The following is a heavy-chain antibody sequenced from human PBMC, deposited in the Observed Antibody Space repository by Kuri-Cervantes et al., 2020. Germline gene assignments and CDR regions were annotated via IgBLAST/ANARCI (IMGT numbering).Heavy chain of an antibody. CDR1: GGSISSGGYS. CDR2: IKQDGSEK. Sequence: GGSLRLSCAVSGGSISSGGYSWSWIRQPPGKGLEWVANIKQDGSEKYYVDSVKGRFTISRDNAKNTLYLQMNSLRAEDTAVYYCAKVLLVWLLYDGMDVWGQGTTVTVSS. J-gene: IGHJ6*02. D-gene: IGHD3-3*01. CDR3: AKVLLVWLLYDGMDV. V-gene: IGHV3-7*01.